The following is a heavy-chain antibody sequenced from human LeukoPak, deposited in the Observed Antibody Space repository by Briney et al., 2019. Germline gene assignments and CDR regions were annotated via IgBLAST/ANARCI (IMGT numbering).Heavy chain of an antibody. CDR1: GCSISSYY. CDR3: ARDRYYYDSSGYLLDY. CDR2: IYTSGST. V-gene: IGHV4-4*07. D-gene: IGHD3-22*01. J-gene: IGHJ4*02. Sequence: SDTLSLTCNVSGCSISSYYWSWIRQPPGKGLEWIGRIYTSGSTNYNPSLKSRVTMSVVTSKNQLCLKLSSVTDADTAVYYCARDRYYYDSSGYLLDYWGQGTMVTVSS.